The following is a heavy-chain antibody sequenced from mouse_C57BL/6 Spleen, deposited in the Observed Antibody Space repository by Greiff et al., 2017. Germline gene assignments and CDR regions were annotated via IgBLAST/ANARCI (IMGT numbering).Heavy chain of an antibody. D-gene: IGHD2-1*01. CDR3: ARYGNYVHYYAIGD. CDR2: INPSHGGT. V-gene: IGHV1-53*01. J-gene: IGHJ4*01. CDR1: GYTFTSYW. Sequence: QVQLQQPGTELVKPGASVKLSCTASGYTFTSYWMHWVKQRPGQGLEWIGNINPSHGGTNYTSKFKGKATLTVDKSSSTAYMQLSSLTSEDSAVYYCARYGNYVHYYAIGDWGKGTSVTVSS.